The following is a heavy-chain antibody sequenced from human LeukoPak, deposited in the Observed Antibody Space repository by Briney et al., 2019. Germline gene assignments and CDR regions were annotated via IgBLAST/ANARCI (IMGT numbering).Heavy chain of an antibody. Sequence: PSETLSLTCAVSGGSFSGKYWTWIRQPPGKGLEWIGEITYSGSIYYNPSHKSRVTISVDTSKNQFSLKLNSVTAADTAVYYCARDLMTWGQGTLVTVSS. CDR1: GGSFSGKY. CDR2: ITYSGSI. CDR3: ARDLMT. J-gene: IGHJ4*02. V-gene: IGHV4-34*01.